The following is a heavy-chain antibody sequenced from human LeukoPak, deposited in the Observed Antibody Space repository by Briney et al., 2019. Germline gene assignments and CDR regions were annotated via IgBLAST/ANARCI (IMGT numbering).Heavy chain of an antibody. CDR2: IYYSGST. CDR3: ATGYSSGWYYYYMDV. D-gene: IGHD6-19*01. J-gene: IGHJ6*03. CDR1: GGSISSSSYY. V-gene: IGHV4-39*01. Sequence: SETLSLTCTVSGGSISSSSYYWGWIRQPPGKGLEWIGSIYYSGSTYYNPSLKSRVTISVDTSKNQFSLKLSSVTAADTAVYYRATGYSSGWYYYYMDVWGKGTTVTVSS.